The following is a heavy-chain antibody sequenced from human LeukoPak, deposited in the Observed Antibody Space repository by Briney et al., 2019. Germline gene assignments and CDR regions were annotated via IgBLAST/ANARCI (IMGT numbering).Heavy chain of an antibody. CDR2: ISYDGSNK. CDR1: GFTFSSYG. Sequence: PERSLRLSCAASGFTFSSYGMHWVRQAPGKGLEWVAVISYDGSNKYYADSVKGRFTISRDNSKNTLYLQMNSLRAEDTAVYYCAKGAEEIQSMYFDYWGQGTLVTVSS. J-gene: IGHJ4*02. D-gene: IGHD5-18*01. V-gene: IGHV3-30*18. CDR3: AKGAEEIQSMYFDY.